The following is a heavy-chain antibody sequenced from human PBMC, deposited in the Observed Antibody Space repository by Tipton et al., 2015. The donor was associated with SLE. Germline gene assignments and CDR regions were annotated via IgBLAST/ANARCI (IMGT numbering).Heavy chain of an antibody. J-gene: IGHJ3*02. CDR1: GFTFSSYE. Sequence: SLRLSCAASGFTFSSYEMSWVRQAPGKGLEWVSNISSSGSTICYADSVKGRFTISRDNAKNSLCLQMNSLRAEDTAVYYCAGEAKDDAFDIWGQGTLVTVSS. CDR2: ISSSGSTI. CDR3: AGEAKDDAFDI. V-gene: IGHV3-48*03.